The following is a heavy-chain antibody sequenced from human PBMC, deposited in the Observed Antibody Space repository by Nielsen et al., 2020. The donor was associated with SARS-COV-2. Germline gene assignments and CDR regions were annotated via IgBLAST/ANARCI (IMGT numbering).Heavy chain of an antibody. CDR3: ARDQELRFLEWLLYYYGMDV. J-gene: IGHJ6*02. CDR1: GFTFSSYW. Sequence: GESLKISCAASGFTFSSYWMSWVRQAPGKGLEWVANIKQAGSEKYYVDSVKGRFTISRDNAKNSLYLQMNSLRAEDTAVYYCARDQELRFLEWLLYYYGMDVWGQGTTVTVSS. V-gene: IGHV3-7*03. CDR2: IKQAGSEK. D-gene: IGHD3-3*01.